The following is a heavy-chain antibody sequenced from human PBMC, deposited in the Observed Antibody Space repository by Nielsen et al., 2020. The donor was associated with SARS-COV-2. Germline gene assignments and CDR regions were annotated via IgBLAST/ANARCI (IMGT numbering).Heavy chain of an antibody. CDR1: GFIFSSYA. CDR3: AKEGNSGSDYDH. J-gene: IGHJ5*02. Sequence: GGSLRLSCAASGFIFSSYAMSWVRQAPGKGLEWVSTISGSGGGTYYADSVKGRFSISRDNSKNTLYLQMNSLRAEDTALYYCAKEGNSGSDYDHWGQRTLVTLSS. CDR2: ISGSGGGT. D-gene: IGHD1-26*01. V-gene: IGHV3-23*01.